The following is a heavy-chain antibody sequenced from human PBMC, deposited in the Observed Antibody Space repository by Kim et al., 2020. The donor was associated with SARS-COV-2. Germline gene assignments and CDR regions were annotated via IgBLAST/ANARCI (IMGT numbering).Heavy chain of an antibody. Sequence: YAVSVKSRITINPDTSKNQFSLQLNSVTPEDTAVYYCARVRGVPYYGMDVWGQGTTVTVSS. D-gene: IGHD3-10*01. J-gene: IGHJ6*02. V-gene: IGHV6-1*01. CDR3: ARVRGVPYYGMDV.